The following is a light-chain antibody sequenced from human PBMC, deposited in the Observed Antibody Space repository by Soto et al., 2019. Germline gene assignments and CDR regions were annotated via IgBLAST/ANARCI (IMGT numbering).Light chain of an antibody. V-gene: IGKV3-11*01. CDR3: QQYGGSPLT. CDR2: DAS. CDR1: QSVSSY. Sequence: EIVLTQSPATLSLSPGERATLSCRASQSVSSYLAWYQQKPGQAPRLLIYDASNRATGIPARFTGSGSGTDFALTISRLEPEDFAVYYCQQYGGSPLTFGPGTKVEIK. J-gene: IGKJ3*01.